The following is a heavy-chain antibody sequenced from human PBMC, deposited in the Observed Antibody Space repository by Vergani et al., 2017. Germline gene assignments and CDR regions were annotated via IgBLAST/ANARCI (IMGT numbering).Heavy chain of an antibody. CDR1: GGSISSFY. D-gene: IGHD2/OR15-2a*01. Sequence: QVQLQESGPGLVKPSETLSLTCTVSGGSISSFYWSWIRQPPGKGLEWIGYISYSGNTNYNPSLKSRVTLSVDTSKNQFSLKLSSVTAADTAVYYCAREEALGLLRFDYWGQGTLVTVSS. CDR2: ISYSGNT. J-gene: IGHJ4*02. V-gene: IGHV4-59*01. CDR3: AREEALGLLRFDY.